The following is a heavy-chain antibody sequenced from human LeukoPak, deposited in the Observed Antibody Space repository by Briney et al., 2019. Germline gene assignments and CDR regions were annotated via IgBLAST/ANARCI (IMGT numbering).Heavy chain of an antibody. V-gene: IGHV2-5*02. CDR1: GFSLATGGVG. J-gene: IGHJ4*02. D-gene: IGHD1-1*01. CDR3: AHTLYCAGAHCQLFHH. Sequence: SGPTVVKPTQTLTLTCSFSGFSLATGGVGVGWLRQSPGKALEWLALICWDDDKRYYPSLRSRLTVTKDASKNQVVLEMTNMAPSDTATYYCAHTLYCAGAHCQLFHHWGRGLLVTVSS. CDR2: ICWDDDK.